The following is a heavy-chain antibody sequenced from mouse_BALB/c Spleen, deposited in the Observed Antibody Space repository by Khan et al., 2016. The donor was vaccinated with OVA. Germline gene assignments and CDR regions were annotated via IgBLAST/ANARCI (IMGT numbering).Heavy chain of an antibody. CDR1: GYTFTNYG. J-gene: IGHJ4*01. CDR2: INTYTGEP. D-gene: IGHD2-10*01. CDR3: ARPPYFSYTLDY. V-gene: IGHV9-3-1*01. Sequence: QIQLVQSGPELKKPGATVKISCKASGYTFTNYGMNWVKQSPGKALKWMGWINTYTGEPTYADDFKGRFAFSLETSASTAYLQINNLKNEDTATDCCARPPYFSYTLDYWGQGTSVTVSS.